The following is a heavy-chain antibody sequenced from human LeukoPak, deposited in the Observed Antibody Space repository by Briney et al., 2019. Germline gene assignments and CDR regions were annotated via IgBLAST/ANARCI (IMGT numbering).Heavy chain of an antibody. CDR1: GFTFSSYA. D-gene: IGHD1-26*01. V-gene: IGHV3-30*04. J-gene: IGHJ4*02. CDR2: ISCDGSNK. Sequence: GRSLRLSCAASGFTFSSYAMHWVRQAPGKGLEWVAVISCDGSNKYYADSVKGRFTISRDNSKNTLYLQMNSLRAEDTAVYYCAKVKKSYAGDYWGQGTLVTVSS. CDR3: AKVKKSYAGDY.